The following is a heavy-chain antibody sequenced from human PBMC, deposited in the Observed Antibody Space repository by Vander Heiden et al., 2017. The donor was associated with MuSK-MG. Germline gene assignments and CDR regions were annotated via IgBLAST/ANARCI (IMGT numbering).Heavy chain of an antibody. Sequence: QVQLQESGQGLAKPSETLSLTCTVSGYSISNGFSWGWFRQSPGKGLEWVGSINRSGNTYYNPSLRARVTLSVDTTKNQFSLKVTSVTAADAAVYYCARGGTARPKRMDVWGQGTTVDVSS. V-gene: IGHV4-38-2*02. CDR3: ARGGTARPKRMDV. CDR2: INRSGNT. D-gene: IGHD6-6*01. CDR1: GYSISNGFS. J-gene: IGHJ6*02.